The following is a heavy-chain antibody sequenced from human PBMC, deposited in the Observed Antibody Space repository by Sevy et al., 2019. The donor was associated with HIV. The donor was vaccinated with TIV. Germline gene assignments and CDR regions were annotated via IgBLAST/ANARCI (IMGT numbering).Heavy chain of an antibody. Sequence: GGSLRLSCAASGFTFSTYTMNWVRQAPGKGLEWVSSISSSSSYIYYADSVKGRFTISRDNAKNSLYLQMNSLRVEDTAVYYCARAAYYCSTTICYIDYWGQGTLVTVSP. CDR1: GFTFSTYT. D-gene: IGHD2-2*02. V-gene: IGHV3-21*01. CDR2: ISSSSSYI. CDR3: ARAAYYCSTTICYIDY. J-gene: IGHJ4*02.